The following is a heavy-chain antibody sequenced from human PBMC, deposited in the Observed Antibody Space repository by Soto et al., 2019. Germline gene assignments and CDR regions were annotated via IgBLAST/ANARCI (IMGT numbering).Heavy chain of an antibody. Sequence: GGSLRLSCAASGFTFSSYSMNWVRQAPGKGLEWVSYISSSSSTIYYADSVKGRFTISRDNAKNSLYLQMNSLRDEDTAVYYCARGEPHIVVVTATSCNWFDPWGQGTLVTVSS. CDR1: GFTFSSYS. V-gene: IGHV3-48*02. CDR3: ARGEPHIVVVTATSCNWFDP. D-gene: IGHD2-21*02. J-gene: IGHJ5*02. CDR2: ISSSSSTI.